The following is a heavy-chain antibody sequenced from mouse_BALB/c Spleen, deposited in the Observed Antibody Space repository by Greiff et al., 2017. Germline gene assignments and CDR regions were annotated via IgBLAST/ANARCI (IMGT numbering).Heavy chain of an antibody. CDR2: IDTSDSYT. V-gene: IGHV1-69*01. Sequence: VKLQQPGAELVMPGASVKMSCKASGYTFTDYWMHWVKQRPGQGLEWIGAIDTSDSYTSYNQKFKGKATLTVDESSSTAYMQLSSLTSEDSAVYYCARWGTHFDYWGQGTTLTVSS. J-gene: IGHJ2*01. D-gene: IGHD2-14*01. CDR3: ARWGTHFDY. CDR1: GYTFTDYW.